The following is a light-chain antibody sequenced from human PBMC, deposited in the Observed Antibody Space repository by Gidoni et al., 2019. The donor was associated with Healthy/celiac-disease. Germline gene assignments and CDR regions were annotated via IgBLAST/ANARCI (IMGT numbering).Light chain of an antibody. Sequence: EIVLTPSPATLSLSPGARATLSCRASQSVSSYLAWYQQKPGQAPRLLIYDASNRATGIPDRFSGSGSGTDFTLNISSLEPEDFAVYYCQQRRNWPRTFGQGTKVEIK. CDR2: DAS. CDR1: QSVSSY. J-gene: IGKJ1*01. CDR3: QQRRNWPRT. V-gene: IGKV3-11*01.